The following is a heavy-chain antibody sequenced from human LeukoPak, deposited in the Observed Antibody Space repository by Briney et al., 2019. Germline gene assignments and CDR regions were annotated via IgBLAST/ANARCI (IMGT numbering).Heavy chain of an antibody. CDR1: GGSISSYY. CDR3: ARQEGSVINYYYGMDV. J-gene: IGHJ6*02. CDR2: IYYSGST. Sequence: SETLSLTCTVSGGSISSYYWSWIRQPPGKGLEWIGYIYYSGSTNYNPSLKSRVTISVDTSKNQFSLKLSPVTAADTAVYYCARQEGSVINYYYGMDVWGQGTTVTVSS. V-gene: IGHV4-59*08. D-gene: IGHD3-10*01.